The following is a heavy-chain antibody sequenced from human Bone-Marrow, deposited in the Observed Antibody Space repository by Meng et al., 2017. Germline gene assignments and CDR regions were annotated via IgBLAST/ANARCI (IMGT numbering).Heavy chain of an antibody. CDR2: ISWNSGSI. Sequence: SLKISCAASGFTFDDFAMRWVRQAPGKGLEWVSSISWNSGSIGYVDSVKGRFTISRDNAKNSLYLQMNSLRAEDTALYYCAKDIGAIRYYGMDVWGQGTTVTVSS. V-gene: IGHV3-9*01. D-gene: IGHD3-9*01. CDR3: AKDIGAIRYYGMDV. J-gene: IGHJ6*02. CDR1: GFTFDDFA.